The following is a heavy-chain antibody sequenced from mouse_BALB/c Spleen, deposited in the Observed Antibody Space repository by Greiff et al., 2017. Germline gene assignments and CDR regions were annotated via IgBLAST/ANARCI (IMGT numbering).Heavy chain of an antibody. V-gene: IGHV1-77*01. D-gene: IGHD1-1*01. CDR2: IYPGSGNT. J-gene: IGHJ4*01. CDR3: ARFITGAMDY. Sequence: QVQLKQSGAELARPGASVKLSCKASGYTFTDYYINWVKQRTGQGLEWIGEIYPGSGNTYYNEKFKGKATLTADKSSSTAYMQLSSLTSEDSAVYFCARFITGAMDYWGQGTSVTVSS. CDR1: GYTFTDYY.